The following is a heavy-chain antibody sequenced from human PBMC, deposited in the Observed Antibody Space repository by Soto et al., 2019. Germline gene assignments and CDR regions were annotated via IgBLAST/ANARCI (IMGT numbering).Heavy chain of an antibody. J-gene: IGHJ6*02. D-gene: IGHD2-21*02. CDR1: AFSLSTGGVG. CDR3: IQSRCGGDCLQSYASYYYYGMDV. Sequence: QITLKESGPTLVKPTQTLTLTCTFSAFSLSTGGVGVGWIRQPPGKALEWLAIIYWDDDKTYSPSLRSRLTFTKDTSQNQVVLTMTNMDPVDTSTYSCIQSRCGGDCLQSYASYYYYGMDVWGQGTTVTVSS. CDR2: IYWDDDK. V-gene: IGHV2-5*02.